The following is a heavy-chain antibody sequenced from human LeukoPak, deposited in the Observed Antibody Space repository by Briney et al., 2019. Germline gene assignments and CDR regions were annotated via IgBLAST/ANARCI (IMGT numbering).Heavy chain of an antibody. D-gene: IGHD3-10*01. V-gene: IGHV1-18*01. J-gene: IGHJ3*02. CDR3: ARVAMVRGALGAFDI. CDR2: ISAYNGNT. Sequence: ASVKVSCKASGYTFTSYGISWVRQAPGQGLEWMGWISAYNGNTNYAQKLQGRVTMTTDTSTSTAYMELRSLRSDDTAVYYCARVAMVRGALGAFDIWGQGTMVTVSS. CDR1: GYTFTSYG.